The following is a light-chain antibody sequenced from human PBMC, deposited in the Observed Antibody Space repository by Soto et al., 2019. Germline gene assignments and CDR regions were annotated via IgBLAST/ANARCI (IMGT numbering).Light chain of an antibody. V-gene: IGKV3-20*01. CDR3: QQYGSTPLT. J-gene: IGKJ4*01. Sequence: EIVLTQSPATLSLSPGERATLSCRASQSVRSNYLAWYQQKPGQAPRFLIYDASSRATGIPDRFSGSGSGTDFTLTISRLEPEDFAVYYCQQYGSTPLTFGGGTKV. CDR2: DAS. CDR1: QSVRSNY.